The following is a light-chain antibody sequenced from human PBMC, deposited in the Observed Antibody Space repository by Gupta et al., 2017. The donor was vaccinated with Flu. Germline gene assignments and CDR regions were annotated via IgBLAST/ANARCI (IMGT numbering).Light chain of an antibody. V-gene: IGKV1-5*03. J-gene: IGKJ1*01. CDR1: QNVNTW. CDR2: KAS. Sequence: DIQMTQSPSTLSASVGDRVTITCRASQNVNTWLAWYQQKPGKAPKLLIYKASNLESGVPSRFSGGGSGTEFTLTISRLQPDDFATYYCQQYNSDLTFGQGTKVESK. CDR3: QQYNSDLT.